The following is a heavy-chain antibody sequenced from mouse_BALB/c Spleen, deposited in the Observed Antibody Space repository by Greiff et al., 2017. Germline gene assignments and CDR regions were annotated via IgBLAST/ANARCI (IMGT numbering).Heavy chain of an antibody. CDR3: ARNGYYLPYAMDY. D-gene: IGHD2-3*01. CDR1: GYTFSSYW. V-gene: IGHV1-9*01. Sequence: QVQLQQSGAELMKPGASVKISCKATGYTFSSYWIEWVKQRPGHGLEWIGEILPGSGSTNYNEKFKGKATFTADTSSNTAYMQLSSLTSEDSAVYYCARNGYYLPYAMDYWGQGTSVTVSS. J-gene: IGHJ4*01. CDR2: ILPGSGST.